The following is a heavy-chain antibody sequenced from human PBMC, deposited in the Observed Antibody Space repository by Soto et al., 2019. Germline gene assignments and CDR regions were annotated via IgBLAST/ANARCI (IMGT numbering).Heavy chain of an antibody. CDR1: GITFRSYA. CDR3: ARILIIGTTRGSYFDH. J-gene: IGHJ4*02. V-gene: IGHV3-23*01. CDR2: ISGSGIST. D-gene: IGHD1-20*01. Sequence: GGSLRLPCVAAGITFRSYAMSWVRQAPGKGLGWVSRISGSGISTHYADSVKGRFTVSRDNSKNTLYLQMNSLRAEDTAVYYCARILIIGTTRGSYFDHWGQGTLVTVSS.